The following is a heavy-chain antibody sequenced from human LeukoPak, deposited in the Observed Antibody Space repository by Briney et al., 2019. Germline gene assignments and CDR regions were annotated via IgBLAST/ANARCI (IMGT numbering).Heavy chain of an antibody. D-gene: IGHD3-22*01. Sequence: PSETLSLTCIVSGGSISSYYWSWIRQPPGKGLEWIGYIYYSGSTNYNPSLKSRVTISVDTSKNQFSLKLSSVTAADTAVYYCARDLYDSSGYPHNWFDPWGQGTLVTVSS. CDR3: ARDLYDSSGYPHNWFDP. J-gene: IGHJ5*02. CDR1: GGSISSYY. CDR2: IYYSGST. V-gene: IGHV4-59*01.